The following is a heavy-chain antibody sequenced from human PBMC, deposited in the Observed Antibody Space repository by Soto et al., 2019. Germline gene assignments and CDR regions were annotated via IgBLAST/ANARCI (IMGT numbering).Heavy chain of an antibody. CDR1: SDSISGGASF. J-gene: IGHJ5*02. V-gene: IGHV4-31*03. CDR3: AKLSCTSSTCYFPGWFDP. CDR2: VYYSGSS. D-gene: IGHD2-2*01. Sequence: SETLSLTCTVSSDSISGGASFWSWIRQPPGKGLEWIANVYYSGSSYYNPSLKSRLTISVDTTKNQFSLQLKSMTAADTAVYYCAKLSCTSSTCYFPGWFDPWGQGTLVTVSS.